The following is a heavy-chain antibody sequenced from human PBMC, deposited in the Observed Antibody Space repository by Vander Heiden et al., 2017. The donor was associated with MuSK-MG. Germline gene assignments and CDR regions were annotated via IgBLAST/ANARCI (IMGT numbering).Heavy chain of an antibody. CDR3: ASPPVGVIEYFQY. J-gene: IGHJ1*01. V-gene: IGHV3-7*03. CDR1: GFTFSNYW. CDR2: IKEDGSEK. Sequence: EVQLVESGGGVVQPGGSLRLSCADSGFTFSNYWMNWVRQAPGKGLEWVANIKEDGSEKQYVDSVKGRFTISRDNAKNSLYLQMNSLRDEDTAVYYCASPPVGVIEYFQYWGQGTLVTVSS. D-gene: IGHD2-21*01.